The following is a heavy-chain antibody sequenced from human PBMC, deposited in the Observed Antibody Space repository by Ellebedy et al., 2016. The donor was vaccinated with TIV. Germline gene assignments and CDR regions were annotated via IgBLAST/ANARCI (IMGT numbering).Heavy chain of an antibody. CDR3: AREEVRYYFDY. CDR2: IYYSGST. Sequence: SETLSLTXTVSGGSISSSSYYWGWIRQPPGKGLEWIGSIYYSGSTYYNPSLKSRVTISVDTSKNQFSLKLSSVTAADTAVYYCAREEVRYYFDYWGQGTLVTVSS. J-gene: IGHJ4*02. CDR1: GGSISSSSYY. V-gene: IGHV4-39*07.